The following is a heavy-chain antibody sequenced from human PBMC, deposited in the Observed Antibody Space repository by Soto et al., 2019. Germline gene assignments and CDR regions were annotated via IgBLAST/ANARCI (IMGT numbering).Heavy chain of an antibody. V-gene: IGHV4-39*01. CDR1: GFSISISSYY. CDR3: ERSEESIPDIYYYYYGMDL. CDR2: IYYSGST. J-gene: IGHJ6*02. D-gene: IGHD6-6*01. Sequence: PSSTXSLTCTVSGFSISISSYYLCGMRQPPGKVLEWIGSIYYSGSTYYNPSLKSLVTISVDTSKNQFSLKLSSVTAADTAVYYCERSEESIPDIYYYYYGMDLWGQGTTVTVSS.